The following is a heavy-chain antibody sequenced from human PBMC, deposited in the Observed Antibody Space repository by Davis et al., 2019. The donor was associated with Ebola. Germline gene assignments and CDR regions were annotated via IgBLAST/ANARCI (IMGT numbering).Heavy chain of an antibody. J-gene: IGHJ4*02. Sequence: GESLKISCAASGFTFSSYAMHWVRQAPGKGLECVAVISYDGSNKYYADSVKGRFTISRDNSKNTLYLQMNSLRAEDTAVYYCARATGADYWGQGTLVTVSS. CDR2: ISYDGSNK. CDR1: GFTFSSYA. D-gene: IGHD1-1*01. V-gene: IGHV3-30-3*01. CDR3: ARATGADY.